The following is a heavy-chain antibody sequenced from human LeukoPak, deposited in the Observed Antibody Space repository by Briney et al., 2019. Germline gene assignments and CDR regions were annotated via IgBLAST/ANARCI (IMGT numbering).Heavy chain of an antibody. D-gene: IGHD3-9*01. CDR3: ASSDIGYDILTGYYVS. J-gene: IGHJ5*02. CDR2: ITPIFGTA. V-gene: IGHV1-69*13. Sequence: SVKVSCKASGGTFSSYAISWVRQAPGQGLEWMGGITPIFGTANYAQKFQGRVTITADESTSTAYMELSSLRSEDTAVYYCASSDIGYDILTGYYVSWGQGTLVTVSS. CDR1: GGTFSSYA.